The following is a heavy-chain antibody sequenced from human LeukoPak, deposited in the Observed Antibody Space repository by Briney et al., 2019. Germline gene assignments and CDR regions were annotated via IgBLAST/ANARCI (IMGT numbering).Heavy chain of an antibody. D-gene: IGHD5-12*01. V-gene: IGHV3-33*01. CDR1: GFTFSSYG. CDR2: IWYDGSNK. J-gene: IGHJ4*02. CDR3: AGDRVATITWYFDY. Sequence: PGRSLRPSCAASGFTFSSYGMHWVRQAPGKGLEWVAVIWYDGSNKYYADSVKGRFTISRDNSKNTLYLQMNSLRAEDTAVYYCAGDRVATITWYFDYWGQGTLVTVSS.